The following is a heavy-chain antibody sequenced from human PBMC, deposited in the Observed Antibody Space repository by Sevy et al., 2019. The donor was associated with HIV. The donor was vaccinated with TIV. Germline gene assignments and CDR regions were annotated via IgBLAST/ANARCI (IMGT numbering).Heavy chain of an antibody. Sequence: GGSLRLSCAASGFTFSSYAIHWVRQAPGKGLEWVAVISYDGNNKYYAASVQGRFTVSRDNSKNTLYVQMNSLRVEDTAVYYCAKDHNLWSEGGFLHHWGQGTLVTVSS. D-gene: IGHD3-10*01. CDR2: ISYDGNNK. CDR1: GFTFSSYA. V-gene: IGHV3-30*18. J-gene: IGHJ1*01. CDR3: AKDHNLWSEGGFLHH.